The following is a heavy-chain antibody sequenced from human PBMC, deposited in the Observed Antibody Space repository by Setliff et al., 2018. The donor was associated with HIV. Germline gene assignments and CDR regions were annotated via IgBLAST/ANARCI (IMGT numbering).Heavy chain of an antibody. J-gene: IGHJ4*02. CDR1: GGSISSYY. CDR3: ARASRYYDSSGYSSYYFDY. Sequence: SETLSLTCTVSGGSISSYYWSWTRQPPGKGLEWIGYIYYSGSTNYNPSLKSRVTISVDTSKNQFSLKLSSVTAADTAVYYCARASRYYDSSGYSSYYFDYWGQGTLVTVSS. CDR2: IYYSGST. V-gene: IGHV4-59*01. D-gene: IGHD3-22*01.